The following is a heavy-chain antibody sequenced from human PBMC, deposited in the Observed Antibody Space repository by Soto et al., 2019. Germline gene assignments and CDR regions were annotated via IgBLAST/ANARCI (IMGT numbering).Heavy chain of an antibody. J-gene: IGHJ6*02. CDR3: AGGGGGLGGGGRGGGGPYVDV. CDR2: INPNSGDT. Sequence: ASVKVSCKASGYTFTGHYMQWVRQAPGQGLEWMGWINPNSGDTNYAQKFQGRVTMTRDTSISTVYMELSRLRSDDTALYYCAGGGGGLGGGGRGGGGPYVDVWGQGTTVTVSS. V-gene: IGHV1-2*02. CDR1: GYTFTGHY. D-gene: IGHD3-16*01.